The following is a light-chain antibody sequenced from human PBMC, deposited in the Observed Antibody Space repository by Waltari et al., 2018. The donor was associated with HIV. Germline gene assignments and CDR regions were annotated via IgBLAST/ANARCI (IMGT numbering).Light chain of an antibody. CDR3: GTWDSRLTTYV. CDR2: DSN. Sequence: QSVLTQPPSVSAAPGQKVSISRSGNNSHIGNNHVSWYRQVPGTAPKVVIYDSNKRPSGIPDRFSGSKSGTSATLAITGLQTGDEADFYCGTWDSRLTTYVFGSGSKLTVL. V-gene: IGLV1-51*01. CDR1: NSHIGNNH. J-gene: IGLJ1*01.